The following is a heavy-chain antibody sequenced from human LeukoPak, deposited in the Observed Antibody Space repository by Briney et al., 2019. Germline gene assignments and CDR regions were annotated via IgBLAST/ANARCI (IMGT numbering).Heavy chain of an antibody. D-gene: IGHD3-10*01. Sequence: GGSLRLSCAASGFTFSSYAMSWVRQAPGKGLEWVSAISGSGGSTYYADSVKGRFTISRDNSKNTLYLQMDSLRAEDTAVYYCAKSPLLWFGELSWYLDYWGQGTLVTVSS. V-gene: IGHV3-23*01. CDR1: GFTFSSYA. CDR3: AKSPLLWFGELSWYLDY. J-gene: IGHJ4*02. CDR2: ISGSGGST.